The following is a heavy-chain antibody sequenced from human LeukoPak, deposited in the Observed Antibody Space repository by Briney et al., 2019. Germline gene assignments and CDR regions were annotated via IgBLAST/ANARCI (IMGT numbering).Heavy chain of an antibody. D-gene: IGHD2-21*01. CDR1: GLTLRNYE. J-gene: IGHJ4*02. V-gene: IGHV3-48*03. CDR2: ISNSGHSL. CDR3: VTGNSGNQPRY. Sequence: GGSLRLSCAASGLTLRNYEMNWFRQAPGKGLEWVSYISNSGHSLKYAASVMGRFTVSKDNAKDSPHLQMNSLTAEDTAVYFCVTGNSGNQPRYWGQGTLVTVSS.